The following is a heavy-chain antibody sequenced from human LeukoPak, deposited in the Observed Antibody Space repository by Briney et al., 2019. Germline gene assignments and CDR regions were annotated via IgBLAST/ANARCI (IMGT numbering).Heavy chain of an antibody. Sequence: SQTLSLTCTVSGGSISSGGYYWSWIRQHPGKGLEWIGYINYSGSTYYNPSLKSRVTISVDTSKNQFSLKLSSVTAADTAVYYCAWYYDIEDWFGPWGQGTLVTVSS. CDR1: GGSISSGGYY. J-gene: IGHJ5*02. V-gene: IGHV4-31*03. CDR3: AWYYDIEDWFGP. D-gene: IGHD3-9*01. CDR2: INYSGST.